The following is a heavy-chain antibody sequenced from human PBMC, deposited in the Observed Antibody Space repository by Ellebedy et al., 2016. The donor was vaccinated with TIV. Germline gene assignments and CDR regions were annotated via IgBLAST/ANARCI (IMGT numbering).Heavy chain of an antibody. D-gene: IGHD2-2*01. CDR1: GFTFNSFG. CDR2: IKEDGSDK. J-gene: IGHJ6*02. CDR3: ASLQSYCISCESDV. Sequence: GGSLRLSCAASGFTFNSFGMQWVRQAPGKGLEWVASIKEDGSDKYYVDSVKGRFTISRDNSKNTLYLQMNSLRAEDTAVYYCASLQSYCISCESDVWGQGTTVTVSS. V-gene: IGHV3-7*01.